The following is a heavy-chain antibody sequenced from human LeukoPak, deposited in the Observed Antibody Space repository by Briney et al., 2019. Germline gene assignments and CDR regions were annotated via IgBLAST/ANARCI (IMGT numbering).Heavy chain of an antibody. CDR3: ARDSPYCSSTSCYGGAT. V-gene: IGHV3-23*01. CDR1: GIAFGNYA. D-gene: IGHD2-2*01. J-gene: IGHJ4*02. Sequence: GGSLRLSCAASGIAFGNYAMSWVRQVPGKGLEWVSTIRDSGGTTFYADPVKGWFTISRDNSKNTLYLQMSSLRAEDTAVYYCARDSPYCSSTSCYGGATWGQGTLVTVSS. CDR2: IRDSGGTT.